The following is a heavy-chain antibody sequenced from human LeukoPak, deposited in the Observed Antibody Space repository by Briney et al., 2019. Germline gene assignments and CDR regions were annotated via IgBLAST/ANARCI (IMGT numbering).Heavy chain of an antibody. V-gene: IGHV4-30-4*01. CDR2: IYYSGST. CDR3: ARGSHGYCSGGSCYWFDP. D-gene: IGHD2-15*01. J-gene: IGHJ5*02. CDR1: GGSISSGDYY. Sequence: KPSETLSLTCTVSGGSISSGDYYWSWIRQPPGKGLEWIGYIYYSGSTYYNPSLKSRVTISVDTSKNQFSLKLSSVTAADTAVYYCARGSHGYCSGGSCYWFDPWGQGTLVTVSS.